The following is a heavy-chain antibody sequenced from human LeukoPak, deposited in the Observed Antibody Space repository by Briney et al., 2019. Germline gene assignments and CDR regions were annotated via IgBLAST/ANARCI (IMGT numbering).Heavy chain of an antibody. CDR2: ISWDGGST. CDR3: AKVLRARVVVPAEHYMDV. Sequence: PGGSLRLSCAASGFTFDDYAMHWVRQAPGKGLEWVSLISWDGGSTYYADSVKGRFTISRDNSKNSLYLQMNSLRAEDTALYYCAKVLRARVVVPAEHYMDVWGKGTTVTVSS. J-gene: IGHJ6*03. D-gene: IGHD2-2*01. V-gene: IGHV3-43D*04. CDR1: GFTFDDYA.